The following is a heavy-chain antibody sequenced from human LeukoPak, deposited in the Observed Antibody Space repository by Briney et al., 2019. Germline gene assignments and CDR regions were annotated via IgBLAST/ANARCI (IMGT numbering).Heavy chain of an antibody. Sequence: SETLSLTCAVSGDPISVYSWSWIRQPPGKGLEWIGYIYKTGSTNYTPSLRSRVTITVDTSRNQCSLELTSVTAADTAIYYCARHHLTSDYDESGYYDLWGQGTLVTVSS. CDR3: ARHHLTSDYDESGYYDL. CDR2: IYKTGST. V-gene: IGHV4-59*08. CDR1: GDPISVYS. J-gene: IGHJ4*02. D-gene: IGHD3-22*01.